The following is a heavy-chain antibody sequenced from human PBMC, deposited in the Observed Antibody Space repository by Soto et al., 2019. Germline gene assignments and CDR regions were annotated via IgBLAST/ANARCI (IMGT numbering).Heavy chain of an antibody. Sequence: HPGGSLRLSCAASGFTFSSYGMHWVRQAPGKGLEWVAVIWYDGSNKYYADSVKGRFTISRDNSKNTLYLQMNSLRAEDTAVYYCAREGNPDIVATYYFDYWGQGTLVTVSS. D-gene: IGHD5-12*01. V-gene: IGHV3-33*01. J-gene: IGHJ4*02. CDR3: AREGNPDIVATYYFDY. CDR2: IWYDGSNK. CDR1: GFTFSSYG.